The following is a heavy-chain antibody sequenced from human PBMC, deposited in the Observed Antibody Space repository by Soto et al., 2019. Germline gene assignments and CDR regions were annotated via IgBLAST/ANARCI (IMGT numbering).Heavy chain of an antibody. CDR3: AKGRGQNWNVDY. CDR1: GFTFSSYA. CDR2: ISGSGGTA. J-gene: IGHJ4*02. V-gene: IGHV3-23*01. Sequence: EVQLLESGGGSVQPGGSLRLSCAAAGFTFSSYAMHWVRRPPGKGLKWVSSISGSGGTAYYAGAVKGRFSISRDSLVNTHHLKMNSLRAEDTAVYYCAKGRGQNWNVDYWGQGTLVTVSP. D-gene: IGHD1-1*01.